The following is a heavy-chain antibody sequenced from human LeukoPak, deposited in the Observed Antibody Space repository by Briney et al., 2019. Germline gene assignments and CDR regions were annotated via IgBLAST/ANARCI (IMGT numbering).Heavy chain of an antibody. CDR3: AREGGSSRNFDY. CDR2: MYNSGII. J-gene: IGHJ4*02. V-gene: IGHV4-4*07. D-gene: IGHD6-13*01. Sequence: SETLSLTCTVSGASISSDFWSWIRQPAGKGLEWIGRMYNSGIINYNPSLKSRLTMSVDTAKNQFSLNLSSVTAADTAVYYCAREGGSSRNFDYWGQGTLVTVS. CDR1: GASISSDF.